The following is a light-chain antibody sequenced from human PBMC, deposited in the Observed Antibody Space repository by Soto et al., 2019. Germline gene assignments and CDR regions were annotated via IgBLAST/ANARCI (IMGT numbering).Light chain of an antibody. Sequence: QSALTQPASGSGSPGQSITISCTGTSRDIGSYNRVSWYQQPPGKAPKLIIYDVNNRPSGVPDRFSGSKSGNTASLTISGLQAEDEADYYCNSFTTSSTYVLGTGTKV. V-gene: IGLV2-18*02. CDR2: DVN. CDR3: NSFTTSSTYV. J-gene: IGLJ1*01. CDR1: SRDIGSYNR.